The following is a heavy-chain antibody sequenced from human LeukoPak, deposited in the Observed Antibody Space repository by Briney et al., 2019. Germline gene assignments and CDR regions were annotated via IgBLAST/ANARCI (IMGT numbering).Heavy chain of an antibody. J-gene: IGHJ4*02. CDR2: INAGNGNT. Sequence: ASVKVSCKASGYTFTSYAMHWVRQAPGQRLECLGWINAGNGNTKYSQKFQGRVAITRDTSASTAYMELSSLRSEDTAVYYCARVGASWYPYYFDYWGQGTLVTVSS. CDR1: GYTFTSYA. D-gene: IGHD6-13*01. V-gene: IGHV1-3*01. CDR3: ARVGASWYPYYFDY.